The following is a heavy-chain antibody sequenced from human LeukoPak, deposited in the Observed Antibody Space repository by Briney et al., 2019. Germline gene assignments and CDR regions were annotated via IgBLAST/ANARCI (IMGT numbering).Heavy chain of an antibody. CDR1: GFTFSSYW. CDR3: AKYSSGYDLDF. J-gene: IGHJ4*02. D-gene: IGHD5-18*01. V-gene: IGHV4-59*01. CDR2: IYYTGNS. Sequence: PGGSLRLSCAASGFTFSSYWMSWVRQAPGKGLEWIGYIYYTGNSNYNPSLKSRVTMSVDTSKNQFPLKLSSVTAADTAVYYCAKYSSGYDLDFWGRGTLVTVSS.